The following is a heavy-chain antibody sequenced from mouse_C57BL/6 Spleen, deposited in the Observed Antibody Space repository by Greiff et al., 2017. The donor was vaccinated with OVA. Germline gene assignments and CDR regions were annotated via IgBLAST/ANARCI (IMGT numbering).Heavy chain of an antibody. Sequence: EVQGVESGAELVRPGASVKLSCTASGFNIKDDYMHWVKQRPEQGLEWIGWIDPENGDTEYASKFQGKATITADTSSNTAYLQLSSLTSEDTAVYYCTGLRRYFDYWGQGTTLTVSS. V-gene: IGHV14-4*01. CDR2: IDPENGDT. CDR1: GFNIKDDY. D-gene: IGHD2-2*01. CDR3: TGLRRYFDY. J-gene: IGHJ2*01.